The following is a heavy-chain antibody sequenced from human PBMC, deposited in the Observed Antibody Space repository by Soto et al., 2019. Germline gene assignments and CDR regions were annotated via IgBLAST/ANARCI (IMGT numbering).Heavy chain of an antibody. J-gene: IGHJ5*02. V-gene: IGHV1-69*01. D-gene: IGHD2-21*01. Sequence: QVQLVQSGAEVKKPGSSVKVSCKASGGTFNNHAINWVRPAPGPGLEWMGGIIPILGTSNYAQKFQGRVTITADESTRTASLDLSRLTSDDTAVYDCVRGKMMEIAAILGNKWCVPWGQGTLVTVSS. CDR2: IIPILGTS. CDR1: GGTFNNHA. CDR3: VRGKMMEIAAILGNKWCVP.